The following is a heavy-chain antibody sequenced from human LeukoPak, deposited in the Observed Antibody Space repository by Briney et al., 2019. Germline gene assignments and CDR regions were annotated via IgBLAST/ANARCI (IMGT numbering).Heavy chain of an antibody. CDR1: GGSISSYY. D-gene: IGHD6-6*01. V-gene: IGHV4-34*01. J-gene: IGHJ4*02. Sequence: SETLSLTCTVSGGSISSYYWSWIRQPPGKGLEWIGEINHSGSTNYNLSLKSRVTISVDTSKNQFSLKLSSVTAADTAVYYCARDEIAALDYWGQGTLVTVSS. CDR2: INHSGST. CDR3: ARDEIAALDY.